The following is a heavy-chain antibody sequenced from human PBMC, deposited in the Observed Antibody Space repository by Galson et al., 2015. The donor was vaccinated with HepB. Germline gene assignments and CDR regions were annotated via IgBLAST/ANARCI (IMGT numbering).Heavy chain of an antibody. Sequence: SLRLSCAASGFTFSSYAMHWVRQAPGKGLEWVAVISYDGSNKYYADSVKGRFTISRDNSKNTLYLQMNSLRAEDTAVYYCARDQCGGSCFYNWFDPWGQGTLVTVSS. CDR1: GFTFSSYA. V-gene: IGHV3-30-3*01. CDR3: ARDQCGGSCFYNWFDP. J-gene: IGHJ5*02. CDR2: ISYDGSNK. D-gene: IGHD2-15*01.